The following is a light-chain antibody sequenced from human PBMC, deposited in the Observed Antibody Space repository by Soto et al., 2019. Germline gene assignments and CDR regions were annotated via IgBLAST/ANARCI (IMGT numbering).Light chain of an antibody. V-gene: IGKV4-1*01. J-gene: IGKJ5*01. Sequence: DIVMTQSPDSLAVSLGERATINCKSSQGVLYSSNNKNYLAWYQQKTGQPPKLLIYWASTRESGVPDRFSGSGSGTDFTLTISSLQAEDVAVYYCQQYYSTPPITFGQGTRLEIK. CDR1: QGVLYSSNNKNY. CDR3: QQYYSTPPIT. CDR2: WAS.